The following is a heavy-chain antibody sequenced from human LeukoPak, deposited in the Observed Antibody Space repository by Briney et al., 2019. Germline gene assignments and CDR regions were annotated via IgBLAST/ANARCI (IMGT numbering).Heavy chain of an antibody. V-gene: IGHV3-30*01. Sequence: PGGSLRLSCAASGFTFSSYAMSWVRRAPGKGLEWVAVISDDGDSQHYADSVRGRFTISKDTSTNTVFLQMTSLTTDDTAVYYCARGLVVVVRMDWFDPWGQGTLVIVSS. J-gene: IGHJ5*02. D-gene: IGHD2-15*01. CDR1: GFTFSSYA. CDR2: ISDDGDSQ. CDR3: ARGLVVVVRMDWFDP.